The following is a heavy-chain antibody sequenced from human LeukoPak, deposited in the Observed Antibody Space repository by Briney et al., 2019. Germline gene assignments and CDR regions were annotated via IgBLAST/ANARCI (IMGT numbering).Heavy chain of an antibody. J-gene: IGHJ4*02. CDR1: GFTFSSYA. V-gene: IGHV3-30-3*01. Sequence: GRSLRLSCAASGFTFSSYAMHWVRQAPGKGLEWVAVISYDGSNKYYADSVKGRFTISRDNSKNTLYLQMNSLRAGDTAVYYCARVNFYYHDSSGYYDYWGQGTLVTVSS. CDR2: ISYDGSNK. D-gene: IGHD3-22*01. CDR3: ARVNFYYHDSSGYYDY.